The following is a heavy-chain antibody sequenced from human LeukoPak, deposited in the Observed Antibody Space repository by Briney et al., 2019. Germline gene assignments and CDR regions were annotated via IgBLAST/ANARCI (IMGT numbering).Heavy chain of an antibody. CDR2: INPNSGGT. CDR1: GYTFTGYY. V-gene: IGHV1-2*02. CDR3: ARIGYCSSTSCYSSSAFDI. Sequence: ASVKVSCKASGYTFTGYYMHWVRQAPGQGLEWMGWINPNSGGTNYAQKFQGRVTMTRDTSISTAYMELSRLRSDDTAVYYCARIGYCSSTSCYSSSAFDIWGQGTMVTVSS. J-gene: IGHJ3*02. D-gene: IGHD2-2*01.